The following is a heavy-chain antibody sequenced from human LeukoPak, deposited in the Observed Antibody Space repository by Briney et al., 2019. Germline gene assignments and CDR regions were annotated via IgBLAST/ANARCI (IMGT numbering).Heavy chain of an antibody. CDR1: GYSFTSYW. Sequence: GESLKISCKGSGYSFTSYWIGWVRQMPGKGLEWMGIIYPGDSDTRYSPSFQGQVTISADKSISTAYLQWSSLKASDTAMYYCARAPDSSGYYRAVKFDYWGQGTLVTVSS. D-gene: IGHD3-22*01. J-gene: IGHJ4*02. V-gene: IGHV5-51*01. CDR3: ARAPDSSGYYRAVKFDY. CDR2: IYPGDSDT.